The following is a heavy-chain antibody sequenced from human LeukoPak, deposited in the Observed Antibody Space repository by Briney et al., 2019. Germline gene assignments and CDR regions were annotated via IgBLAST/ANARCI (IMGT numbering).Heavy chain of an antibody. Sequence: PGESLKISCKGSGFTFSTYSFAWVRQMPGKGLEWMGVIYAGDSSTRYSPSFQGQVTNSVDKSISTVYLQWSSLKASDSAIYYCARHSCYDSWGQGTLVTVSS. CDR2: IYAGDSST. CDR1: GFTFSTYS. V-gene: IGHV5-51*01. D-gene: IGHD3-16*01. J-gene: IGHJ4*02. CDR3: ARHSCYDS.